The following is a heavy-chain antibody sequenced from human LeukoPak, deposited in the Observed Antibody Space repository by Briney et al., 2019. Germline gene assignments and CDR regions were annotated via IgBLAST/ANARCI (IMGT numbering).Heavy chain of an antibody. D-gene: IGHD5-18*01. Sequence: PSETLSLTCAVYGGSFSGYYWSWIRQPPGKGLEWIGEINHSGSTNYNPSLKSRVTISVDTSKNQFSLKLSSVTAADTAVYYCARVKHTAIVKFFDYWGQGTLVTVSS. CDR3: ARVKHTAIVKFFDY. CDR1: GGSFSGYY. CDR2: INHSGST. J-gene: IGHJ4*02. V-gene: IGHV4-34*01.